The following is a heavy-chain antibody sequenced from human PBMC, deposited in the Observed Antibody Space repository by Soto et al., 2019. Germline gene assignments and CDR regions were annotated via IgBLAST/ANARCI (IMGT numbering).Heavy chain of an antibody. V-gene: IGHV3-66*01. CDR3: AKVTYSGGWFRWFDP. J-gene: IGHJ5*02. CDR2: IYSGGVI. CDR1: GFTVGADY. Sequence: GGSLRLSCAASGFTVGADYVIWVRQAPGKGLEWVSIIYSGGVIYYAESVKGRFTISRDSSKNTVYLQMNNLRAEDTALYHCAKVTYSGGWFRWFDPWGQGTLVTVSS. D-gene: IGHD6-25*01.